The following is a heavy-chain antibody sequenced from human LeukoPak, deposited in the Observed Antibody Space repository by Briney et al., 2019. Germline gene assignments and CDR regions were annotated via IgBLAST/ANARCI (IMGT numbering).Heavy chain of an antibody. J-gene: IGHJ3*02. Sequence: PGGSLRLSCAASGFTFSSYAMSWVRHVPGKGLEWVSGISGSGDSTSYADSVKGRFTISRDNSKNTLYLQMNSLRAGDTAVYYCAKSLLTTATGTGRAFDTWGQGTMVTVSS. D-gene: IGHD4-11*01. CDR3: AKSLLTTATGTGRAFDT. CDR1: GFTFSSYA. CDR2: ISGSGDST. V-gene: IGHV3-23*01.